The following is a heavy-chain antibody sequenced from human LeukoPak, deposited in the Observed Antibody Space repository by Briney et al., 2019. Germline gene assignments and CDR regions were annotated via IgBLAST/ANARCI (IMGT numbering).Heavy chain of an antibody. CDR2: MNPNSGNT. D-gene: IGHD5-12*01. Sequence: ASVKVSCKASGYTFTSYDINWVRQATGQGLEWMGWMNPNSGNTGYAQKFQGRVTMTRNTSISTAYMELSSLRSEDTAVYYCARVRVATPRFFFVGTFGYYYYYMDVWGKGTTVTISS. CDR1: GYTFTSYD. V-gene: IGHV1-8*01. J-gene: IGHJ6*03. CDR3: ARVRVATPRFFFVGTFGYYYYYMDV.